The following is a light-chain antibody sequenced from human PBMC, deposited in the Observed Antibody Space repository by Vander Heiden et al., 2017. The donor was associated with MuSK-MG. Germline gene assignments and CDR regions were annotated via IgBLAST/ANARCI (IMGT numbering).Light chain of an antibody. CDR3: QQSYSTPQT. CDR2: AAS. V-gene: IGKV1-39*01. J-gene: IGKJ1*01. Sequence: DFQMPQSPSSLSASVGDRVTITCRASQSISSYLNWYQQKPGKAPKLLIYAASSLQSGVPSRFSGSGSGTDFTLTISSLQPEDFATYYCQQSYSTPQTFGQGTKVEIK. CDR1: QSISSY.